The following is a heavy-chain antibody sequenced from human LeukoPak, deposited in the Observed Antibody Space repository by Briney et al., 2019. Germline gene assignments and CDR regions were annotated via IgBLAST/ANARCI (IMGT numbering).Heavy chain of an antibody. CDR2: ISGSGSAV. D-gene: IGHD1-14*01. Sequence: PGGSLRLSCAASGFTFRSYTMNWVRQAPGRGLEWLSYISGSGSAVYYADSVKGRFTISRDNARNSVSLQMDSLRPEDTAVYYCTNFKPPAPDALDIWGQGTVVTASS. V-gene: IGHV3-48*01. J-gene: IGHJ3*02. CDR1: GFTFRSYT. CDR3: TNFKPPAPDALDI.